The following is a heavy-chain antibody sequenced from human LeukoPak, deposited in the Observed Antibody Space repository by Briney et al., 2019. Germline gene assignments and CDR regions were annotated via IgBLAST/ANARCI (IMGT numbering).Heavy chain of an antibody. CDR1: GFTFSSYG. CDR3: AKEMGYCSVGSCSDY. J-gene: IGHJ4*02. CDR2: ISYDGSNK. Sequence: GGSLRLSCAASGFTFSSYGMHWVRQAPGKGLEWVAVISYDGSNKYYADSVKGRFTISRDNSKNTLYLQMNSLRAEDTAVYYCAKEMGYCSVGSCSDYWGQGTLVTVSS. V-gene: IGHV3-30*18. D-gene: IGHD2-15*01.